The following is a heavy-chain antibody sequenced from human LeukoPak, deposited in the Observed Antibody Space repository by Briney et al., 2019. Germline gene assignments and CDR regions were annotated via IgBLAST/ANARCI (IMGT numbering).Heavy chain of an antibody. Sequence: SETLSLTCTVSGGSISSYYWSWIRQPPGKGLEWIGYIYYSGSTNYNPSLKSRVTISVDTSKNQFSLKLSSVTAADTAVYYCARVDFKNYYYMDVWGKGTTVTVSS. J-gene: IGHJ6*03. CDR3: ARVDFKNYYYMDV. CDR1: GGSISSYY. D-gene: IGHD3/OR15-3a*01. CDR2: IYYSGST. V-gene: IGHV4-59*01.